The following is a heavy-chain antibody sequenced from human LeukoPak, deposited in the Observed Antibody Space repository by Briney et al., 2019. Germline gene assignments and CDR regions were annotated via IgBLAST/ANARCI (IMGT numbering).Heavy chain of an antibody. D-gene: IGHD6-25*01. CDR1: GFTFSGSA. J-gene: IGHJ5*02. CDR2: IRSKANSYAT. CDR3: TKLAGNGFDP. Sequence: GGSLTLSCAASGFTFSGSAMHWVRQASGKGLEWVGRIRSKANSYATAYAASVKGRFTISRDDSKNTAYLQMNSLKTEDTAVYYCTKLAGNGFDPWGQGTLVTVSS. V-gene: IGHV3-73*01.